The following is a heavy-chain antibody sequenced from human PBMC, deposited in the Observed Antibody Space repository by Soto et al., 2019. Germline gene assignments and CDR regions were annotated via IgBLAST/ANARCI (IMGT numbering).Heavy chain of an antibody. D-gene: IGHD2-2*01. CDR3: ARAGIVVVPAAMQGEYYYYGMDV. CDR1: GGSISSSSYY. Sequence: SETLSLTCTVSGGSISSSSYYWGWIRQPPGRGLEWIGSIYYSGSTNYNPSLKSRVTISVDTSKNQFSLKLSSVTAADTAVYYCARAGIVVVPAAMQGEYYYYGMDVWGQGTTVTVSS. V-gene: IGHV4-39*07. J-gene: IGHJ6*02. CDR2: IYYSGST.